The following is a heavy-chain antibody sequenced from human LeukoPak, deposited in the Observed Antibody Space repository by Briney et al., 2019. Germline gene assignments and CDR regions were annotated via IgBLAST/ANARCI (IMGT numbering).Heavy chain of an antibody. CDR2: INHSGST. D-gene: IGHD2-8*01. CDR1: GGSVSGYY. Sequence: PSETLSLTCAVYGGSVSGYYWSWIRQPPGKGLEWIGEINHSGSTNYNPSLKSRVTISVDTSKNQFSLKLSSVTAADTAVYYCARRFWRTYGYFDYWGQGTLVTVSS. V-gene: IGHV4-34*01. CDR3: ARRFWRTYGYFDY. J-gene: IGHJ4*02.